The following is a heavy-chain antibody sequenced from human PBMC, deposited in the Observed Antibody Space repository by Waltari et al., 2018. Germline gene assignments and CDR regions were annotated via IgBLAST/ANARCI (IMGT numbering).Heavy chain of an antibody. Sequence: QVQLVESGGGVVQPGRSLRLSCAASGFTFSSYGMPWVRQAPGKGLEWVAVIWYDGSNKYYADSVKGRFTISRDNSKNTLYLQMNSLRAEDTAVYYCAKKDSGYDGGYYYYYMDVWGKGTTVTVSS. D-gene: IGHD5-12*01. V-gene: IGHV3-33*06. CDR1: GFTFSSYG. CDR2: IWYDGSNK. J-gene: IGHJ6*03. CDR3: AKKDSGYDGGYYYYYMDV.